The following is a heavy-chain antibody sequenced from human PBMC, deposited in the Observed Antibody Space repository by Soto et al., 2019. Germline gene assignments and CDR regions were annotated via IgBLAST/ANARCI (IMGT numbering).Heavy chain of an antibody. CDR3: AKDKGDYDFWSGYPGPLDY. Sequence: LRLSGAASGCTFISSAISWARQTPGKGLEWVSAISGSGGSTYYTDSVKGRFTISRDNSKNTLYLQMNSLRAEDTAVYYCAKDKGDYDFWSGYPGPLDYWGQGTLVTVSS. CDR1: GCTFISSA. V-gene: IGHV3-23*01. J-gene: IGHJ4*02. CDR2: ISGSGGST. D-gene: IGHD3-3*01.